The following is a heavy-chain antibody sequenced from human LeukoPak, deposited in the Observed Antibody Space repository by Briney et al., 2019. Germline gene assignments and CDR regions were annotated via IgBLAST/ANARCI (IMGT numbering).Heavy chain of an antibody. CDR1: GFTFSIYA. D-gene: IGHD2-15*01. Sequence: PGGSLRLSCAASGFTFSIYAMSWVRQAPGKGLEWVSAISGSGGSTYYADSVKGRFTISRDNSKNTLYLQMNSLRAEDTAVYYCAQAVYCSGGGCYGAPHYWGQGTLVTVSS. J-gene: IGHJ4*02. V-gene: IGHV3-23*01. CDR3: AQAVYCSGGGCYGAPHY. CDR2: ISGSGGST.